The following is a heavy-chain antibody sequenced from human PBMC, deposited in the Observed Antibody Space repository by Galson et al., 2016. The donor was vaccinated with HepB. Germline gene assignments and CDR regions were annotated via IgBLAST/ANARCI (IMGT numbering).Heavy chain of an antibody. D-gene: IGHD1-7*01. J-gene: IGHJ4*02. CDR3: ARRRNWNYYFDY. V-gene: IGHV2-5*02. CDR2: IYWDGDK. Sequence: PALVKPTQTLTLTCTFSGFSLSSNEVGVGWIRQPPGKALEWLALIYWDGDKRYSPSLKSRLTITKDTSKNQVVLTMTNMDPVDTATYYCARRRNWNYYFDYWGQGTLVTVSS. CDR1: GFSLSSNEVG.